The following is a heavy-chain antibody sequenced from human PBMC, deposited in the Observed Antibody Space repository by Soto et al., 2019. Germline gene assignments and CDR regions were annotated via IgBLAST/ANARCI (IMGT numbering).Heavy chain of an antibody. CDR2: INPNSGGT. D-gene: IGHD6-13*01. Sequence: ASVKVSCKASGYTFTGYYMNWVRQAPGQGLEWMGWINPNSGGTNYAQKFQGWVTMTRDTSISTAYMELSRLRSDDTAVYYCARALQQLVPYYGMDVWGQGTTVTVSS. V-gene: IGHV1-2*04. J-gene: IGHJ6*02. CDR3: ARALQQLVPYYGMDV. CDR1: GYTFTGYY.